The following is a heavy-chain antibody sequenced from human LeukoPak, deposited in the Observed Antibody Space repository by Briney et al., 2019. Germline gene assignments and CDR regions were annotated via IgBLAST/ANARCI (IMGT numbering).Heavy chain of an antibody. J-gene: IGHJ4*02. D-gene: IGHD3-10*02. CDR3: ANGLRTERVMFE. CDR2: ISYDGSNK. Sequence: GGSLRLSCAASGFTFSTPGMHWVRQAPGKGLEGGAIISYDGSNKYYAHSVTGRFTHSREHSVNTLYLQMDSLRVQDTAVYYCANGLRTERVMFEWGRGTLVSVFS. V-gene: IGHV3-30*18. CDR1: GFTFSTPG.